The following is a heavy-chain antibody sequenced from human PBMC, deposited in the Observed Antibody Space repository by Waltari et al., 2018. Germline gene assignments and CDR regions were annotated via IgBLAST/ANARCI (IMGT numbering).Heavy chain of an antibody. D-gene: IGHD3-10*01. Sequence: EVQLVESGGGLVQPGGSLRLSCAASGFTFSSYAMSWVRQAPGKGLEWVSAISGSGCSRNYEDSVKGRFTSARDNSKNTLYLQMNSLRAEDTAVYYCAKSPLWFGELSGYYYYYYMDVWGKGTTVTVSS. V-gene: IGHV3-23*04. CDR2: ISGSGCSR. CDR1: GFTFSSYA. CDR3: AKSPLWFGELSGYYYYYYMDV. J-gene: IGHJ6*03.